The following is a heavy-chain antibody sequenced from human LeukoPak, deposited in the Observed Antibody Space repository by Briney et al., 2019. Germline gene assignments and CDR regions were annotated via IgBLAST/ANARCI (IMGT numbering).Heavy chain of an antibody. Sequence: SETLSLTCSVSGGSISSSGNYWVWIRQPPGKGLEWIGSIYYSGSTYYNPSLKSRVTISVDTSKNQFSLRLSSVTAADTAVFYCARLSNTGSFDFDYWGQGTLVTVSS. V-gene: IGHV4-39*01. CDR3: ARLSNTGSFDFDY. J-gene: IGHJ4*02. CDR1: GGSISSSGNY. D-gene: IGHD1-26*01. CDR2: IYYSGST.